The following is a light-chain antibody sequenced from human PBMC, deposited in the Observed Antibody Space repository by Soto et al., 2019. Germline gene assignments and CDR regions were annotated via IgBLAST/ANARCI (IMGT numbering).Light chain of an antibody. CDR3: QQYYSSPWT. V-gene: IGKV4-1*01. CDR2: WAS. CDR1: QSVLYSSNNKNY. Sequence: DIVMTQSPDSLAVSLGERATINCKSSQSVLYSSNNKNYLAWYQQKPGQPPKLLIYWASTRESGVPDRFRGSGSGTDFTLTITSLQAEDVAVYYCQQYYSSPWTFGQGNKVEIK. J-gene: IGKJ1*01.